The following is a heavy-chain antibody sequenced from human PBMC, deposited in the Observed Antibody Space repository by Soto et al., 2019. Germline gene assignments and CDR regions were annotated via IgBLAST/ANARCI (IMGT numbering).Heavy chain of an antibody. CDR3: ARSIVVVTALDY. CDR1: GYTFTSYA. V-gene: IGHV1-3*05. CDR2: INAGNGNT. J-gene: IGHJ4*02. D-gene: IGHD2-21*02. Sequence: QVQLVQSGAEEKKPGASVKVSCKASGYTFTSYAMHWVRQAPGQRLEWMGWINAGNGNTKYSQKFQGRVTITRDTSASTAYMELSIVRSEDTAVYYCARSIVVVTALDYWGQGTLDTVSS.